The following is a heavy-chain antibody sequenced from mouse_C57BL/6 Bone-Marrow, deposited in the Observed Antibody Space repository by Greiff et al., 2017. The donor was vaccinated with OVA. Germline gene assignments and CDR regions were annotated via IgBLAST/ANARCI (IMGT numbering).Heavy chain of an antibody. V-gene: IGHV5-12*01. CDR3: ARHAGSRYFDV. J-gene: IGHJ1*03. Sequence: EVNVVESGGGLVQPGGSLKLSCAASGFTFSDYYMYWVRQTPEKRLEWVAYISNGGGSTYYPDTVKGRFTISRDNAKNTLYLQMSRLKSEDTAMYYCARHAGSRYFDVWGTGTTVTVSS. CDR2: ISNGGGST. CDR1: GFTFSDYY. D-gene: IGHD1-1*01.